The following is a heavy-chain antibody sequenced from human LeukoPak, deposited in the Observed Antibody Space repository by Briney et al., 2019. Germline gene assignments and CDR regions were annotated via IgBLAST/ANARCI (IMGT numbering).Heavy chain of an antibody. V-gene: IGHV3-64*01. D-gene: IGHD3-9*01. J-gene: IGHJ4*02. Sequence: PGGSLRLSCAASGFTFSSYAMHWVRQAPGKGLEYVSAISSNGGSTYYAHSVKGRFTISRDNSKNTLYLQMGSLRAEDTAVYYCARDDRDILTGFPYWGQGTLVTVSS. CDR1: GFTFSSYA. CDR2: ISSNGGST. CDR3: ARDDRDILTGFPY.